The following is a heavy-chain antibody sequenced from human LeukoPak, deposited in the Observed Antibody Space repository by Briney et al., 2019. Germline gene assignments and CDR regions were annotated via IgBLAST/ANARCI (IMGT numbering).Heavy chain of an antibody. V-gene: IGHV4-61*02. Sequence: SETLSLTCTVSGVSISSGSYYWSWFRQPAGKGLEWIGRIYTSGSTNYNPSLKSRVTISVDTSKNQFSLKLSSVTAADTAVYYCARGGYCGGDCYFYYWGQGTLVTVSS. J-gene: IGHJ4*02. CDR3: ARGGYCGGDCYFYY. CDR1: GVSISSGSYY. CDR2: IYTSGST. D-gene: IGHD2-21*02.